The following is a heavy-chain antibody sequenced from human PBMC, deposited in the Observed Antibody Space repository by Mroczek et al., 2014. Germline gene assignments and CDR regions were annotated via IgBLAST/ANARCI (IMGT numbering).Heavy chain of an antibody. CDR2: IYYSGST. CDR3: ARRPPNGTRGPYYYYYYMDV. CDR1: GGSISSYY. Sequence: QVQLVESGPGLVKPSETLSLTCTVSGGSISSYYWSWIRQPPGKGLEWIGYIYYSGSTNYNPSLKSRVTISVDTSKNQFSLKLSSVTAADTAVYYCARRPPNGTRGPYYYYYYMDVWGQRDHGHRLL. J-gene: IGHJ6*03. V-gene: IGHV4-59*01. D-gene: IGHD1-7*01.